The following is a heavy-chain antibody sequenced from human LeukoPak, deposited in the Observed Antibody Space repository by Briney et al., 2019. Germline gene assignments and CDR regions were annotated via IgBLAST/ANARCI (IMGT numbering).Heavy chain of an antibody. CDR1: GSSFTSYW. Sequence: GASLQISCEGSGSSFTSYWIGWGRQLPGKGLEWMGIIYPGDSDTRYSPSFQGQVTISADKSISTAYLQWSSLKASDTAMYYCARRSGSSIDYWGQGTLVTVSS. CDR2: IYPGDSDT. J-gene: IGHJ4*02. CDR3: ARRSGSSIDY. V-gene: IGHV5-51*01. D-gene: IGHD1-26*01.